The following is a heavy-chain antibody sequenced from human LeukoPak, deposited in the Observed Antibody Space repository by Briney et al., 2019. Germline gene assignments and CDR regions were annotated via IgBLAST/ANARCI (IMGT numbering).Heavy chain of an antibody. CDR3: ARLRSDGFDI. CDR1: GGSISSSSYY. CDR2: VYYGVST. V-gene: IGHV4-39*01. J-gene: IGHJ3*02. D-gene: IGHD1-26*01. Sequence: SETLSLTCTVSGGSISSSSYYWAWIRQSPGKGLEWIGSVYYGVSTSYNPSLKSRVTISVDMSKSQFSLKLSSVTAADTAVYYCARLRSDGFDIWRQGTMVTVSS.